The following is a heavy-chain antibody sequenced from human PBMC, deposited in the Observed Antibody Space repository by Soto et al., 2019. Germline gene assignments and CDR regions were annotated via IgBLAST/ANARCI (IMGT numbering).Heavy chain of an antibody. V-gene: IGHV1-69*12. CDR3: ARDSHRYSRTTYGRPWYNWFDP. J-gene: IGHJ5*02. D-gene: IGHD1-7*01. Sequence: QVQLVQSGAEVKKPGSSVKVSCKASGGTFSSYAISWVRQAPGQGLEWMGGIIPIFGTANYAQKFQGRVTITADESTSTAYMELSSLRSEDTAVYYCARDSHRYSRTTYGRPWYNWFDPWGQGTLVTVSS. CDR1: GGTFSSYA. CDR2: IIPIFGTA.